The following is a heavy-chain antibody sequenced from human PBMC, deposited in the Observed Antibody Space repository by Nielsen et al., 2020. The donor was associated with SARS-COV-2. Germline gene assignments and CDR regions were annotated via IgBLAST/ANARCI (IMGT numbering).Heavy chain of an antibody. CDR3: ATASTFPWLLLSYFDY. J-gene: IGHJ4*02. Sequence: ASVKVSCKVSGYTLTELSMHWVRQAPGKGLEWMGGFDPEDGETIYAQKFQGRVTMTEDTSTDTAYMELSSLRSEDTAVYYCATASTFPWLLLSYFDYWGQGTLVTVSS. CDR2: FDPEDGET. D-gene: IGHD3-22*01. CDR1: GYTLTELS. V-gene: IGHV1-24*01.